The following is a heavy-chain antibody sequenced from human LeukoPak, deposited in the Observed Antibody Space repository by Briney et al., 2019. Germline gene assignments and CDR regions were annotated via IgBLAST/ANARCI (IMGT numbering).Heavy chain of an antibody. Sequence: GGSLRLSCAASGFTFSSYSMNWVRQAPGKGLEWVSYISSSSSTIYYADSVKGRFTISRDNAKNSLYLQMNSLRAEDTALYYCAREEVATIIDYWGQGTLVTVSS. V-gene: IGHV3-48*01. CDR2: ISSSSSTI. J-gene: IGHJ4*02. CDR1: GFTFSSYS. CDR3: AREEVATIIDY. D-gene: IGHD5-12*01.